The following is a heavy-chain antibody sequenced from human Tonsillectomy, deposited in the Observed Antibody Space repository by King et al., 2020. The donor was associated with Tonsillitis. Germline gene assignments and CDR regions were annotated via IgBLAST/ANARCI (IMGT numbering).Heavy chain of an antibody. CDR2: FNPSGGST. J-gene: IGHJ6*02. CDR3: ARIAVAGDPYGMDV. D-gene: IGHD6-19*01. Sequence: QLVQSGAEVKKPGASVKVSCKASGYTFTSYYMHWVRQAPGQGLEWMGIFNPSGGSTRYAQRFQGSVAMTGDTSTSTVYMELSSLRSEDTAVYYCARIAVAGDPYGMDVWGHGTTVTVSS. CDR1: GYTFTSYY. V-gene: IGHV1-46*03.